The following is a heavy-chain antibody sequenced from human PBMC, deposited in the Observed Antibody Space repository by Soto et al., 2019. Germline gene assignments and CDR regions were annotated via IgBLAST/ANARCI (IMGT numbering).Heavy chain of an antibody. J-gene: IGHJ3*02. Sequence: GGSLRLSCAASGFTFSNDWMSWVRQAPGKGLEWVGRIKSKTDGGTTDYAAPVKGRFTITRDNSKNTLYLQRNSLKTEDTAVYYCTTGRYSGGYDALDIWGQGTMVTVSS. CDR2: IKSKTDGGTT. V-gene: IGHV3-15*01. CDR3: TTGRYSGGYDALDI. D-gene: IGHD1-26*01. CDR1: GFTFSNDW.